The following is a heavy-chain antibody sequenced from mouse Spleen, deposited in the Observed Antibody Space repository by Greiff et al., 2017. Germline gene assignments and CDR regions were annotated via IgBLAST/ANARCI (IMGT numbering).Heavy chain of an antibody. CDR1: GFTFSSYA. CDR3: ARRPGYDQGFAY. V-gene: IGHV5-9-1*01. Sequence: DVKLVESGGGLVKPGGSLKLSCAASGFTFSSYAMSWVRQTPEKRLEWVATISSGGSYTYYPDSVKGRFTISRDNAKNTLYLQMSSLRSEDTAMYYCARRPGYDQGFAYWGQGTLVTVSA. CDR2: ISSGGSYT. J-gene: IGHJ3*01. D-gene: IGHD2-14*01.